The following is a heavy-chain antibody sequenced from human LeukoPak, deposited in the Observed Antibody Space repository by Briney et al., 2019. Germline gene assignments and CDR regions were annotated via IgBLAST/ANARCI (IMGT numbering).Heavy chain of an antibody. J-gene: IGHJ4*02. Sequence: ASVKVSCKASGYTFTGYYMHWVRQAPGQGLEWMGWINPNSGGTNYAQKFQGRVTMTRDTSISTAYMELSRLRSDDTAVYYCAREHSYGYFHNFDYWGQGTLVTVSS. CDR3: AREHSYGYFHNFDY. CDR1: GYTFTGYY. V-gene: IGHV1-2*02. D-gene: IGHD5-18*01. CDR2: INPNSGGT.